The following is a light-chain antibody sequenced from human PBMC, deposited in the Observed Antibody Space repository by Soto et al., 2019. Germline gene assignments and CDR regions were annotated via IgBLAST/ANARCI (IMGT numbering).Light chain of an antibody. V-gene: IGKV3-11*01. J-gene: IGKJ4*01. Sequence: ELVLTQSPATLSLSPGERATLSCRASQSVSSYLAWYQQNPGQAPRLLIYDASNRATGIPARFSGSGSGTDFTLTISSLEPEDVAVYYCQQRSNWLTFGGGTKVEIK. CDR1: QSVSSY. CDR2: DAS. CDR3: QQRSNWLT.